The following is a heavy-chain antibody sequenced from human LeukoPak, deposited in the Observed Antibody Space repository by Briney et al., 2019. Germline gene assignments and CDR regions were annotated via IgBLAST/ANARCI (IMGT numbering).Heavy chain of an antibody. D-gene: IGHD2-15*01. V-gene: IGHV1-69*04. Sequence: GASVQVSCKASGGSFTGYAISWVRQAPGQGLEWMGRIILIPTIINYAQKFQGRVRIIADKSTSTAHMELSSLRSEDTAVYYCALTYCSGGSCYGDHDYYYGMVVWGQGTTVTVSS. CDR3: ALTYCSGGSCYGDHDYYYGMVV. CDR2: IILIPTII. CDR1: GGSFTGYA. J-gene: IGHJ6*02.